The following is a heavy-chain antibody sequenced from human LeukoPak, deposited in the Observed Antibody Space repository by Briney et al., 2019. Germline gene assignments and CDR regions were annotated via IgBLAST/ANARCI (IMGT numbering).Heavy chain of an antibody. CDR1: GGSFSGYY. CDR2: INDSGST. J-gene: IGHJ3*02. Sequence: SETLSLTCAVYGGSFSGYYWSWIRQPPGKGLEWIGEINDSGSTNYNPSLKSRVTISVDTSKNQFSLKLSSVTAADTAVYYCARAGRRAFDIWGQGTMVTVSS. V-gene: IGHV4-34*01. CDR3: ARAGRRAFDI.